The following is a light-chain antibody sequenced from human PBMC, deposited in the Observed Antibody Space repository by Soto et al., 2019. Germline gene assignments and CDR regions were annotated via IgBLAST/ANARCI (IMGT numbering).Light chain of an antibody. Sequence: DIQMTQSPSTLSASAGDRVTITCRASQSISSWLAWYQQKPGKAPKLLIYDASSLESGVPSRFSGSGSGTEFTLTISSLQPDDFATYYCQQYNSYSSWTFGQGTKVDIK. CDR3: QQYNSYSSWT. CDR2: DAS. CDR1: QSISSW. J-gene: IGKJ1*01. V-gene: IGKV1-5*01.